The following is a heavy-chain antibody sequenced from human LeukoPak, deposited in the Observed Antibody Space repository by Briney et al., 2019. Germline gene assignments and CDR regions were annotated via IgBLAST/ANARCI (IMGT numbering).Heavy chain of an antibody. J-gene: IGHJ4*02. D-gene: IGHD3-10*02. CDR2: ISSSGSTI. CDR3: AKDMFLMPGSETKFDY. CDR1: GFTFSDYY. V-gene: IGHV3-11*01. Sequence: GGSLRLSCAASGFTFSDYYMSWIRQAPGKGLEWVSYISSSGSTIYYADSVKGRFTISRDNAKNSLYLQMNSLRAEDTALYYCAKDMFLMPGSETKFDYWGQGTLVTVSS.